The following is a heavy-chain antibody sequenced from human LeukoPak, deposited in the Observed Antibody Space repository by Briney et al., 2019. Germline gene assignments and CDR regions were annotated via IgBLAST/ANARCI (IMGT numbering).Heavy chain of an antibody. Sequence: GGSLRLSCAASGFTFSSYGMHWVRQAPGKGLEWVSGINWNGGSTGYADSVKGRFTISRDNAKNSLYLQMNSLRAEDTALYYCARPYRYSSSWYFDYWGQGTLVTVSS. D-gene: IGHD6-13*01. CDR3: ARPYRYSSSWYFDY. CDR1: GFTFSSYG. J-gene: IGHJ4*02. CDR2: INWNGGST. V-gene: IGHV3-20*04.